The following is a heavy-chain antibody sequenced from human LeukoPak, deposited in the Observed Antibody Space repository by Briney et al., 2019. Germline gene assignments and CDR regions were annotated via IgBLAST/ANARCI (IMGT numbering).Heavy chain of an antibody. J-gene: IGHJ4*02. CDR3: ARGRIAAARPHFDY. CDR1: GGSFSGYY. V-gene: IGHV4-34*01. D-gene: IGHD6-13*01. CDR2: INHSGST. Sequence: SETLSLTCAVYGGSFSGYYWSWIRQPPGEGLEWIGEINHSGSTNYNPSLKSRVTISVDTSKNQFSLKLSSVTAADTAVYYCARGRIAAARPHFDYWGQGALVTVSS.